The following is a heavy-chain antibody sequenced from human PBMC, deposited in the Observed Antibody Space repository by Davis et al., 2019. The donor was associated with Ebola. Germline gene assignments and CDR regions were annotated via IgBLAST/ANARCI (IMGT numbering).Heavy chain of an antibody. V-gene: IGHV1-18*04. CDR1: GYTFTSYG. CDR2: TSTYNGNT. J-gene: IGHJ3*02. CDR3: ARSFGVVIIGAFDM. Sequence: AASVKVSCKTSGYTFTSYGISWLRQAPGQVPEWMGWTSTYNGNTKYAQNFQGRVTMTTDKTTSTVHMELRSLTSDDTAVYYCARSFGVVIIGAFDMWGQGTMVTVSS. D-gene: IGHD3-3*01.